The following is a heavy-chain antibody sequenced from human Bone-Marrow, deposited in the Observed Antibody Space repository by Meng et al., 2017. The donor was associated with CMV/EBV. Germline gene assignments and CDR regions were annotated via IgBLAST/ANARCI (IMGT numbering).Heavy chain of an antibody. J-gene: IGHJ4*02. CDR1: GGSISSSSYY. Sequence: SETLSLTCTVSGGSISSSSYYWGWIRQPPGKGLEWIGSIYYSGSTYYNPSLKSRVTISVDTSKNQFSLKLSSVTAADTAVYYCMTPEAVAGMRAYCGQGTLVTVSS. D-gene: IGHD6-19*01. V-gene: IGHV4-39*01. CDR2: IYYSGST. CDR3: MTPEAVAGMRAY.